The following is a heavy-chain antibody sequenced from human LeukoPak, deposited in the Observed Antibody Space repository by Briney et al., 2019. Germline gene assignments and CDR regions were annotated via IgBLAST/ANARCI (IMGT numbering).Heavy chain of an antibody. J-gene: IGHJ4*02. CDR2: ISWDGGSA. CDR3: AKSRRSLGGYFDY. Sequence: GGSLRLSCAASGFTFEDYAMHWVRQAPGKGLQWVSLISWDGGSAYYTDSVKGRFTISRDNSKNFLYLQMNSLRVEDTALYYCAKSRRSLGGYFDYWGQGTLVTVSS. CDR1: GFTFEDYA. V-gene: IGHV3-43D*03. D-gene: IGHD3-16*01.